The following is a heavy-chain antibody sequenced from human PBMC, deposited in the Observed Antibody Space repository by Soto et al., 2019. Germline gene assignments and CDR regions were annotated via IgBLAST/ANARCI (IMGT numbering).Heavy chain of an antibody. CDR2: IYSSGST. Sequence: SETLSLTCTVSGVSISSGDYYWSWIRQPPGKGLEWIAYIYSSGSTYYNPPLKRRVAISIDTSKNQFSLNLSSLTAADTAVYYCASLNLSFDPWGQGTLVTVSS. J-gene: IGHJ5*02. CDR1: GVSISSGDYY. CDR3: ASLNLSFDP. V-gene: IGHV4-30-4*01.